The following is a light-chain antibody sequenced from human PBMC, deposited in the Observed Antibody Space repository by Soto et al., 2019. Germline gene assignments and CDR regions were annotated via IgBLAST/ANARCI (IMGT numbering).Light chain of an antibody. V-gene: IGKV1-39*01. CDR3: QQYYSYPRT. CDR1: QCISTY. CDR2: AAS. Sequence: IQMTQSPSSLSASVGDRVTITCRASQCISTYXNXYQQKAGKAPKLLICAASSLQSGVPSRFSGSESETDLTLTISCLQSEDFATYYCQQYYSYPRTFGQGTKVDIK. J-gene: IGKJ1*01.